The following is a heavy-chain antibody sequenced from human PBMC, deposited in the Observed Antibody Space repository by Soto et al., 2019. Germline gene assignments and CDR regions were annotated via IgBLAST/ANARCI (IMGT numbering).Heavy chain of an antibody. V-gene: IGHV3-21*01. CDR3: ARSGLALPYSASHWFDP. J-gene: IGHJ5*02. CDR2: ISDSGHYI. CDR1: GFTCSTYG. D-gene: IGHD3-22*01. Sequence: PGGSLRLSCAASGFTCSTYGMHWVRQAPGKGLEWLSSISDSGHYIYYANSVKGRFTISRDNAKNSLFLQMNSLRGEDTAVYYFARSGLALPYSASHWFDPGRHGPLVTVSS.